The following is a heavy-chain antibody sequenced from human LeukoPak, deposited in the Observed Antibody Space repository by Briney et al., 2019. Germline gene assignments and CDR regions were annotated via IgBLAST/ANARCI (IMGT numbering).Heavy chain of an antibody. V-gene: IGHV1-8*01. J-gene: IGHJ6*02. CDR3: ARGAVLRFLEWLLYREDYYYYGMDV. CDR2: MNPNSGNT. CDR1: GYTFTSYD. Sequence: ASVKVSCKASGYTFTSYDINWVRQATGQGLEWMGWMNPNSGNTGYAQKFQGRVTMTRNTSISTAYMELSSLRSEDTAVYYCARGAVLRFLEWLLYREDYYYYGMDVWGQGTTVTASS. D-gene: IGHD3-3*01.